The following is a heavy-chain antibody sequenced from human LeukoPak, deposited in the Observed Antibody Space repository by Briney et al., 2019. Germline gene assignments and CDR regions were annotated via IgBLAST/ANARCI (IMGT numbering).Heavy chain of an antibody. CDR1: GGTFSSYA. D-gene: IGHD3-3*01. CDR2: IIPIFGTA. J-gene: IGHJ5*02. Sequence: GASVKVSCKASGGTFSSYAISWVRQAPGQGLEWVGGIIPIFGTANYAQKFQGRVTITADESTSTAYMELSSLRSEDTAVYYCARAHLLDDFWSGLGGFDPWGQGTLVTVSS. CDR3: ARAHLLDDFWSGLGGFDP. V-gene: IGHV1-69*13.